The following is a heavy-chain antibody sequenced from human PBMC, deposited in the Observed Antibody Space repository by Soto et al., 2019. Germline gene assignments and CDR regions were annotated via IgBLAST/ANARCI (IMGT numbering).Heavy chain of an antibody. Sequence: GGSLRLSCAASGFTFSSYAMSWVRQAPGKGLEWVSLNSGSGGSTYYADSVKGRFTISRDNSKNTLYLQMNSLRAEDTAVYYCAKDHSSGWALIYYWGQGTLVTVSS. V-gene: IGHV3-23*01. J-gene: IGHJ4*02. CDR3: AKDHSSGWALIYY. D-gene: IGHD6-19*01. CDR2: NSGSGGST. CDR1: GFTFSSYA.